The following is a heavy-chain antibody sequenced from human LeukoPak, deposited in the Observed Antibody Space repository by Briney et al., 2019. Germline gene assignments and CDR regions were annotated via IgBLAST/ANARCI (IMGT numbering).Heavy chain of an antibody. CDR3: ARKAYDSDCFDF. D-gene: IGHD2-21*01. V-gene: IGHV3-7*04. CDR1: GFTFNRHW. J-gene: IGHJ4*02. CDR2: IKQDGSDQ. Sequence: PGVSLRLSCAASGFTFNRHWMAWVRQAPGKGLEWVANIKQDGSDQYYVGSVKGRFTISRDNAKNSLYMQMNNLRDEDTAVYYRARKAYDSDCFDFWGQGTLVTVSS.